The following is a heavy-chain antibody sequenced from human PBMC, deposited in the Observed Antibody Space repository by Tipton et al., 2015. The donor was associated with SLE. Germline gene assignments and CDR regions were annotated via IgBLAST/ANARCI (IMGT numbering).Heavy chain of an antibody. J-gene: IGHJ4*02. D-gene: IGHD2-15*01. CDR2: IYYSGST. CDR1: GGSISSSNYY. CDR3: ATLGNCSGGSCPYYFDN. Sequence: TLSLTCTVPGGSISSSNYYWGWIRQPPGKGLEWIGSIYYSGSTYYNPSLKSRVTISVDTSKNQFSLKLNSVTAADTAVYYCATLGNCSGGSCPYYFDNWGQGTLVTVSS. V-gene: IGHV4-39*07.